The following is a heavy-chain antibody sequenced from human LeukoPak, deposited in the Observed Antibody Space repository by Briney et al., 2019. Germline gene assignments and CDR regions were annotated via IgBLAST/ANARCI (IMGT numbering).Heavy chain of an antibody. CDR1: GGSINGYY. CDR2: IYYSGST. CDR3: ARRYCYGGSCYSAPDY. D-gene: IGHD2-15*01. V-gene: IGHV4-59*08. Sequence: SETLSLTCIVSGGSINGYYWTWIRQPPGERLDWIGYIYYSGSTKYNPSLKSRVTISVDTSKNQFSLKLSSVTAADTAVYYCARRYCYGGSCYSAPDYWGQGTLVTVSS. J-gene: IGHJ4*02.